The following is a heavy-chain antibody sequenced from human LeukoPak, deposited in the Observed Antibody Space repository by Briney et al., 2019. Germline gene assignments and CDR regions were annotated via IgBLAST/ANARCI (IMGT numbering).Heavy chain of an antibody. J-gene: IGHJ4*02. D-gene: IGHD6-13*01. V-gene: IGHV3-30-3*01. Sequence: GRSLRLSCAASGFTFSSYAMHWVRQAPGKGLEWVAVISYDGSNKYYADSVKGRFTISRDNSKTTLYLQMNSLRAEDTAVYYCARDSGSSWYFDYWGQGTLVTVSS. CDR3: ARDSGSSWYFDY. CDR1: GFTFSSYA. CDR2: ISYDGSNK.